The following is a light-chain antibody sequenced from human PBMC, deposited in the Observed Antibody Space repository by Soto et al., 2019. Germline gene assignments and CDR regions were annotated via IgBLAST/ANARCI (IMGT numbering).Light chain of an antibody. CDR1: SSDVGGYNY. Sequence: LTQPASVSGSPGQSITISCTGTSSDVGGYNYVSWYQQHPGKAPKLMIYEVSNRPSGVSNRFSGSKSGNTASLTISGLQAEDEADYYCSSYTSSSTLVFGTGTQGHRP. CDR2: EVS. J-gene: IGLJ1*01. V-gene: IGLV2-14*01. CDR3: SSYTSSSTLV.